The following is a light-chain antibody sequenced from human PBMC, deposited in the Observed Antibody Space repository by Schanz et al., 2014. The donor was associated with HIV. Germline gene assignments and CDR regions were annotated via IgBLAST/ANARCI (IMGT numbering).Light chain of an antibody. V-gene: IGKV3-20*01. J-gene: IGKJ1*01. CDR3: QQYNDWPPTWT. CDR2: GAS. Sequence: ETVLTQSPGSLSLSPGDRATLSCRASQSLTTNYLAWYQQKLGRAPRLLIYGASSRATGIPDRFSGSGSGTDFTLTISRLEPEDFAVYYCQQYNDWPPTWTFGQGTKVEIK. CDR1: QSLTTNY.